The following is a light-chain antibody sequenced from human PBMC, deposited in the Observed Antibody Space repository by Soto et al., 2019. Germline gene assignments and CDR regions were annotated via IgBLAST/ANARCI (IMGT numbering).Light chain of an antibody. CDR1: KLGDKY. CDR3: QAWDSSTDNYV. CDR2: QDS. V-gene: IGLV3-1*01. Sequence: SYELTQPPSVSVSPGQTASITCSGDKLGDKYACWYQQKPGQYPVLVIYQDSKRPSGIPERFSGSNSGNTATLTISGTQAMDEADYYCQAWDSSTDNYVFGTGTKLTV. J-gene: IGLJ1*01.